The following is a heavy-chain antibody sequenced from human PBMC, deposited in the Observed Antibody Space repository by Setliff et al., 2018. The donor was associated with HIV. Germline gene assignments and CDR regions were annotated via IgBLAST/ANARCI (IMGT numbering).Heavy chain of an antibody. CDR3: ARGADGDFHYYMDV. CDR1: GGTFSSYP. Sequence: SVKVSCKASGGTFSSYPITWVRQAPGQGLEWMGGIIPMFGTANYAQKFQGRVTITADASTKTAYMELSGLRSEDTAVYYCARGADGDFHYYMDVWGKGTTVTVS. J-gene: IGHJ6*03. D-gene: IGHD3-10*01. CDR2: IIPMFGTA. V-gene: IGHV1-69*13.